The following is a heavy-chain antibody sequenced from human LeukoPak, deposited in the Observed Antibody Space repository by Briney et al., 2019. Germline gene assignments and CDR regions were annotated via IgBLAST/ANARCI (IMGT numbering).Heavy chain of an antibody. J-gene: IGHJ4*02. CDR2: IRYDGSNK. D-gene: IGHD3-22*01. Sequence: GGSLRLSCAASAFTFSRYGMHWVRQAPGKGLEWVAFIRYDGSNKYYAASVKGRFTISRDNSKNTLNLQMNSLRAEDTAVYYCAKDPTHFRVWDDYDSNVLNCWGQGTLVTVSS. V-gene: IGHV3-30*02. CDR1: AFTFSRYG. CDR3: AKDPTHFRVWDDYDSNVLNC.